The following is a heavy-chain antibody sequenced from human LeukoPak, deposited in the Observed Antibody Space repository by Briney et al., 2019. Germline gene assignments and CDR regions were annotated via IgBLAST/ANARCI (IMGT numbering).Heavy chain of an antibody. V-gene: IGHV3-53*01. CDR2: IYSGGST. CDR1: GFTVSSNY. J-gene: IGHJ4*02. Sequence: GGSLRLSCAASGFTVSSNYMSWVRQAPGKGLEWVSVIYSGGSTYYADSVKGRFTISRDNSKNTLYPQMNTLRAEDTAVYYCARSGFYDSSGNMDYGGQEPLVTVSS. D-gene: IGHD3-22*01. CDR3: ARSGFYDSSGNMDY.